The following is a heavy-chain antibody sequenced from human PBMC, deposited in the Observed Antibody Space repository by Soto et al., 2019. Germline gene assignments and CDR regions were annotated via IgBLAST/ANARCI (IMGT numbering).Heavy chain of an antibody. D-gene: IGHD4-17*01. CDR1: GGSISSGGYY. Sequence: QVQLQESGPGLVKPSRTLSLTYTVSGGSISSGGYYWSGIRQHPGNGLEWIGYIYYSGSTYYNPSLKSRVTISVDTSKNQFSLKLSSVTAADTAVYYCARSDYGDYVGWYFDLWGRGTLVTVSS. CDR2: IYYSGST. J-gene: IGHJ2*01. V-gene: IGHV4-31*03. CDR3: ARSDYGDYVGWYFDL.